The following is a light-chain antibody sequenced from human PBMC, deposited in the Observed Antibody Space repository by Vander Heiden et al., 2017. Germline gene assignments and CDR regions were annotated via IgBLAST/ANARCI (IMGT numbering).Light chain of an antibody. CDR3: QQRSNWPPEYT. CDR2: DAS. V-gene: IGKV3-11*01. CDR1: QSVSNF. J-gene: IGKJ2*01. Sequence: EIVLTQSPATLSLSPGGRATLSCRASQSVSNFLAWYQQTPGQAPRLLIYDASNRATGIPARFSGSGSGTDFTLTISSLEPEDFAVYYCQQRSNWPPEYTFGQGTKLEI.